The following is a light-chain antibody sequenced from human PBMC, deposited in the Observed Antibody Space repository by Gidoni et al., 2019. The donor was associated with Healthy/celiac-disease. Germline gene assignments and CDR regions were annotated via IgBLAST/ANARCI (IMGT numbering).Light chain of an antibody. CDR1: ALPKKY. CDR2: EDS. J-gene: IGLJ2*01. CDR3: YSTDSSGGV. V-gene: IGLV3-10*01. Sequence: SYELTQPPSVSVSPGQTARNTCSGDALPKKYAYWYQQKLGQAPVLVIYEDSKRPSGNPERFSGSNSGTMATVNISGAQVEDEADYYCYSTDSSGGVFGGGTKLTVL.